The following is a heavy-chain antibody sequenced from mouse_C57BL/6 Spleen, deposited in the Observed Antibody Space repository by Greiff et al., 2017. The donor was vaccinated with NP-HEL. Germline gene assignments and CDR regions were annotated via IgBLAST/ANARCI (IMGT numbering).Heavy chain of an antibody. V-gene: IGHV5-6*01. CDR2: ISSGGSYT. Sequence: EVMLVESGGDLVKPGGSLKLSCAASGFTFSSYGMSWVRQTPDKRLEWVATISSGGSYTYYPDSVKGRFTISRDNAKNTLYLQMSSLKSEDTAMYYCARHPSTGTFFAYWGQGTLVTVSA. D-gene: IGHD4-1*02. CDR3: ARHPSTGTFFAY. J-gene: IGHJ3*01. CDR1: GFTFSSYG.